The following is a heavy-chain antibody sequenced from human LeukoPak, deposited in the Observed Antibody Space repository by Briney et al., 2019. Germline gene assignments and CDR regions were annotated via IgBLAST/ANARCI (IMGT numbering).Heavy chain of an antibody. D-gene: IGHD2-21*02. CDR3: AANPDCGGDCYGFWFDP. V-gene: IGHV3-30*03. Sequence: GRSLRLSCAASGFTFSSYGMHWVRQAPGKGLEWVAVISYDGSNKYYADSVKGRFTISRDNSKNTLYLQMNSLRAEDTAVYYCAANPDCGGDCYGFWFDPWGQGTLVTVSS. J-gene: IGHJ5*02. CDR2: ISYDGSNK. CDR1: GFTFSSYG.